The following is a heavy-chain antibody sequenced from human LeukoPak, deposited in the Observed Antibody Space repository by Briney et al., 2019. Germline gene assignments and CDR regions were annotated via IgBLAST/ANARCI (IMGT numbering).Heavy chain of an antibody. CDR3: ATHDSGYYYVNPLWQH. Sequence: GASVKVSCKVSGYILTELSMHWVRQAPGKGLEWMGGFDPGDGETVYAQKFQGRITMTEDTYTDTAYMELSSLRSEDTAVYYCATHDSGYYYVNPLWQHWGQGTMVTVSS. J-gene: IGHJ1*01. V-gene: IGHV1-24*01. D-gene: IGHD3-22*01. CDR2: FDPGDGET. CDR1: GYILTELS.